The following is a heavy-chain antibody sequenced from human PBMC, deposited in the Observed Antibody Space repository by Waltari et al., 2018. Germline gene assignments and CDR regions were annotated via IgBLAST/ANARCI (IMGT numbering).Heavy chain of an antibody. Sequence: EEQLVGSGGGSVPLGGTLRLTCAASGFPFGPYWMHWVRQAPGKGLVWVSHINGDGTTTKYADSVKGRFTISRDNTKNTLYLEINSLRAEDTAVYYCTRDRGLPDAFNLWGQGTMVTVSS. J-gene: IGHJ3*01. V-gene: IGHV3-74*01. CDR3: TRDRGLPDAFNL. CDR2: INGDGTTT. CDR1: GFPFGPYW.